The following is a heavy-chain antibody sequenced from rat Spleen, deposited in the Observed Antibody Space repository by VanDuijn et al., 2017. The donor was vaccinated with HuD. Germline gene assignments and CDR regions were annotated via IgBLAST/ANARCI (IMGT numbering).Heavy chain of an antibody. J-gene: IGHJ3*01. V-gene: IGHV5-35*01. D-gene: IGHD3-3*01. CDR3: TGGGHSALNWFAY. CDR1: GFTFDDYG. Sequence: EVKLVESGGGLVQPGRSLKLSCAASGFTFDDYGMAWVRQAPGKGLEWVASITRDGSSTYYPDTVKGRFVISKDNAKDTGYLHMNNLRSEDTAMYYCTGGGHSALNWFAYWGQGTLVTVSS. CDR2: ITRDGSST.